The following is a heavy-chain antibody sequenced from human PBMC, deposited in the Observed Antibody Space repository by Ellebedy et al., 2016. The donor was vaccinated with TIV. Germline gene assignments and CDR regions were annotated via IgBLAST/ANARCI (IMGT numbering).Heavy chain of an antibody. J-gene: IGHJ3*02. D-gene: IGHD6-13*01. CDR1: GYSFTSYW. Sequence: PGGSLRLSCKVSGYSFTSYWIGRVRQTPGKGLEWMGIIYPGDSDTRYSPSFQGQVTMSVDKSISTAYLQWSSLKASDTAMYYCAAEIAATGFDAFDIWGQGTMVTVSP. CDR2: IYPGDSDT. CDR3: AAEIAATGFDAFDI. V-gene: IGHV5-51*01.